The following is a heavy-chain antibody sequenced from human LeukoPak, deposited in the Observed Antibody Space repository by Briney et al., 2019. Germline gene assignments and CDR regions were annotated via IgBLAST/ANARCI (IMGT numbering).Heavy chain of an antibody. CDR1: GFTFDDYV. V-gene: IGHV3-9*01. CDR2: ISGNSGSI. J-gene: IGHJ4*02. CDR3: AKGKVHYYDSSGYYYYFDY. Sequence: TGGSLRLSCAASGFTFDDYVMHWVRQVPGKGLEGVSGISGNSGSIGYADSVKGRFTISRDNAKKSLYLQMNSLRAEDTALYHCAKGKVHYYDSSGYYYYFDYWGRGTLVTVSS. D-gene: IGHD3-22*01.